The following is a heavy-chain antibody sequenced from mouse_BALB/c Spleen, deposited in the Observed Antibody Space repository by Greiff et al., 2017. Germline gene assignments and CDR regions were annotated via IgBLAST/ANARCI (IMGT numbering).Heavy chain of an antibody. Sequence: EVKVEESGGGLVQPGGSMKLSCVASGFTFSNYWMNWVRQSPEKGLEWVAEIRLKSNNYATHYAESVKGRFTISRDDSKSSVYLQMNNLRAEDTGIYYCTRHYYGNYVWYFDVWGAGTTVTVSS. J-gene: IGHJ1*01. CDR1: GFTFSNYW. D-gene: IGHD2-1*01. CDR3: TRHYYGNYVWYFDV. V-gene: IGHV6-6*02. CDR2: IRLKSNNYAT.